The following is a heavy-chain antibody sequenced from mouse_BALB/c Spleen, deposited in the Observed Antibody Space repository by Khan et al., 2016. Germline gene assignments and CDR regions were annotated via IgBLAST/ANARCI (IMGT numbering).Heavy chain of an antibody. CDR2: IDPANGNT. CDR3: ARSLYDYDVGFAY. D-gene: IGHD2-4*01. CDR1: GFNIKDTY. V-gene: IGHV14-3*02. J-gene: IGHJ3*01. Sequence: VQLQQSGAELVKPGASVKLSCTASGFNIKDTYMHWVKQRPEQGLEWIGRIDPANGNTKYDPKFQGKATITADTSSHTAYLQLSSLTSEDTAVYYCARSLYDYDVGFAYWGQGTLVTVSA.